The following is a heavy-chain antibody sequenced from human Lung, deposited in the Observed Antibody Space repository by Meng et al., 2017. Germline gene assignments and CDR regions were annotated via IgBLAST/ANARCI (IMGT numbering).Heavy chain of an antibody. CDR2: MNPNTGNT. D-gene: IGHD4-23*01. CDR3: ARGLYGGNSENY. CDR1: GYTLISYD. Sequence: QVQLVQSGAEAKKPGASVKVSCKASGYTLISYDISWVRQASGQGLEWMGWMNPNTGNTGYAQKFQGRVTMTRNTAISTAYMELSSLRSEDTAVYYCARGLYGGNSENYWGQGTLVTVSS. J-gene: IGHJ4*02. V-gene: IGHV1-8*01.